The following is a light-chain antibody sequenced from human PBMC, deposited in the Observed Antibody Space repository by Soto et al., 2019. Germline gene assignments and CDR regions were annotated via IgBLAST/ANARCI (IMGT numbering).Light chain of an antibody. V-gene: IGKV3-15*01. CDR1: QSVSSN. CDR3: QQYNKWPPYT. Sequence: EIVMTQSPDTLSVSPGERATLSCRASQSVSSNLAWYQQKPGKAPRLLIYGASSRATGIPARFSGSGSGTDFTLTISRLQSEDFAVYYCQQYNKWPPYTFGQGTKLEIK. CDR2: GAS. J-gene: IGKJ2*01.